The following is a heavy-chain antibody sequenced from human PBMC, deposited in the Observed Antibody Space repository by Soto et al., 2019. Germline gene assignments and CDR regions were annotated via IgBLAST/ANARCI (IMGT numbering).Heavy chain of an antibody. V-gene: IGHV1-69*12. CDR2: IIPIFGTV. J-gene: IGHJ2*01. CDR1: GGTFSNYP. Sequence: QVQLVQSGAEVKKPGSSVKVSCKASGGTFSNYPISWVRQAPGQGLEWMGGIIPIFGTVNYAQKFQGRVTITADESTSTAYMEVRSLRSEDTAVYYCARGNHRWLQLWYFDLWGRGTLVTVSS. CDR3: ARGNHRWLQLWYFDL. D-gene: IGHD5-12*01.